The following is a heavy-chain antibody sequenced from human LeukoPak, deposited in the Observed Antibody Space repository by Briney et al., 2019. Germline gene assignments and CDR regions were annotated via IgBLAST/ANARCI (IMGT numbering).Heavy chain of an antibody. CDR2: IRSKANSYAT. J-gene: IGHJ4*02. Sequence: PGGSLRLSCAASGFTFSGSAMHWVRQASGKGLEWVGRIRSKANSYATAYAASVKGRFTISRDDSKNTAYLQMNSLETEDTAVYYCTRRAYCSSTSCSSDYWGQGTLVTVSS. CDR1: GFTFSGSA. D-gene: IGHD2-2*01. CDR3: TRRAYCSSTSCSSDY. V-gene: IGHV3-73*01.